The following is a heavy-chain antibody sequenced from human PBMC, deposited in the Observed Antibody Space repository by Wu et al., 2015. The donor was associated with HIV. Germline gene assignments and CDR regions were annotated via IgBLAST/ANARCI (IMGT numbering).Heavy chain of an antibody. CDR1: GDGFTSYA. J-gene: IGHJ3*02. CDR2: INPLFGTT. Sequence: QAQLVQFGADMKKPGSSVKVTCKASGDGFTSYAVSWVRQAPGQGLEWMGGINPLFGTTKHSQKFQDRLTFTTDESKTTAYMKLSSLRSEDTAVYYCARAPPGSRDYKSAFDIWGQGTMVTVSS. D-gene: IGHD1-26*01. CDR3: ARAPPGSRDYKSAFDI. V-gene: IGHV1-69*05.